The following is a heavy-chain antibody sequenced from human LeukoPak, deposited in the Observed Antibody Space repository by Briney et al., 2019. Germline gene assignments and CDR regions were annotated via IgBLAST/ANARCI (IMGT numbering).Heavy chain of an antibody. CDR2: INWNGVST. D-gene: IGHD6-19*01. Sequence: PGGSLRLSCAASGFTFDDYGMSWVRQGPGKGLEWVSFINWNGVSTDYADSVKGRFTISRDNSKNTLFLQMNSLRAEDTAVYYCAKDRGSGRSYGMGVWGQGTTVTVSS. V-gene: IGHV3-20*04. CDR1: GFTFDDYG. J-gene: IGHJ6*02. CDR3: AKDRGSGRSYGMGV.